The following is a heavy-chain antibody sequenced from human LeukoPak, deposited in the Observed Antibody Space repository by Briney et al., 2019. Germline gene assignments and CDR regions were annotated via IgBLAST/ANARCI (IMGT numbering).Heavy chain of an antibody. D-gene: IGHD1-1*01. CDR1: GYSFTNYW. CDR2: INPGDSDT. CDR3: ARQWNLDY. Sequence: GESLKISCKAPGYSFTNYWVAWVRQMPGKGLEWMGIINPGDSDTRYSPSFQGQVTISADKSISTAYLQWSSLKASDTAMYYCARQWNLDYWGQGTLVTVSS. V-gene: IGHV5-51*01. J-gene: IGHJ4*02.